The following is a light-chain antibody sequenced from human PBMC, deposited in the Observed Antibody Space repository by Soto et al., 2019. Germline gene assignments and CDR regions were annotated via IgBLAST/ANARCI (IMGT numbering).Light chain of an antibody. Sequence: EIVLTQSPGTLSLSPGERATLSCRSSKRVSSSYLAWYQQTPGQAPRLLIYGASSRATGIPDRFSSSGSGTEFTLTISILEPEDFTVYYCNQSGSSSRTFGQGTMVGIK. J-gene: IGKJ1*01. CDR3: NQSGSSSRT. CDR1: KRVSSSY. CDR2: GAS. V-gene: IGKV3-20*01.